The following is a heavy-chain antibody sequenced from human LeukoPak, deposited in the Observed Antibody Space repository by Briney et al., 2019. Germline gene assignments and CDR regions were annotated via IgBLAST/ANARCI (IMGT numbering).Heavy chain of an antibody. J-gene: IGHJ3*02. Sequence: GGSLRLSCAASGFTFSSYSMNWVRQAPGQGLEWVSAISSSSSYIYYAASVKGRFTISRDNAKNSLYLQMNSLRAEDTAVYYCAREYDYGDYVNAFDIWGQGTMVTVSS. D-gene: IGHD4-17*01. CDR1: GFTFSSYS. CDR3: AREYDYGDYVNAFDI. CDR2: ISSSSSYI. V-gene: IGHV3-21*01.